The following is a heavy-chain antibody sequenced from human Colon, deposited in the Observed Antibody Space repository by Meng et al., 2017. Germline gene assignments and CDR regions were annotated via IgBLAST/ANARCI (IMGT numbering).Heavy chain of an antibody. CDR1: SGSISSSNW. Sequence: VRLQEAGPGLAKPSGTLFLTCAVSSGSISSSNWWSWVRQPPGKGLEWIGEISQSGTTYYNPSLKSRVTITGDWSKNQFSLNLNSVTAADTALYYCVRQGMTSYSWGYWGQGTLVTVSS. J-gene: IGHJ4*02. D-gene: IGHD3-9*01. CDR2: ISQSGTT. V-gene: IGHV4-4*02. CDR3: VRQGMTSYSWGY.